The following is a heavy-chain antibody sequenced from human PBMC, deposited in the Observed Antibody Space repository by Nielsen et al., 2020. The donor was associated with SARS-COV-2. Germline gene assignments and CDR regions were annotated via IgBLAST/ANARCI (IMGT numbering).Heavy chain of an antibody. CDR2: INHSGST. D-gene: IGHD3-3*01. Sequence: SETLSLTCAVYGGSFSGYYWSWIRQPPGKGLEWIGEINHSGSTNYNPSLKSRVTISVDTSKNQFSLKLSSVTAADTAVYYCARVPTIFGVVTKDGAFDLWGQGTMVTVSS. J-gene: IGHJ3*01. V-gene: IGHV4-34*01. CDR1: GGSFSGYY. CDR3: ARVPTIFGVVTKDGAFDL.